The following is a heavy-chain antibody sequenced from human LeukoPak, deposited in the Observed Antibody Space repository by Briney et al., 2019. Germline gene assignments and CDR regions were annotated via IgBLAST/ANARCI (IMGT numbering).Heavy chain of an antibody. V-gene: IGHV4-61*08. CDR1: GGSISSGGYY. CDR3: ARHAVYYYDSSGYYYFDY. CDR2: IYYSGST. Sequence: SETLSLTCTVSGGSISSGGYYWSWIRQHPGKGLEWIGYIYYSGSTNYNPSLKSRVTISVDTSKNQFSLKLSSVTAADTAVYYCARHAVYYYDSSGYYYFDYWGQGTLVTVSS. D-gene: IGHD3-22*01. J-gene: IGHJ4*02.